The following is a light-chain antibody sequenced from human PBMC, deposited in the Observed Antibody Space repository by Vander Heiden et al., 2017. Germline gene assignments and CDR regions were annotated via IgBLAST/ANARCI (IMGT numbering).Light chain of an antibody. Sequence: QSVLTQPPSVSGAPGQRVTISCTGSRYNIGAGYEVQWYQQLPGTAPKVLIYANGNRPSGVPDRFSGSKSGTSASLAITGLQVEDEADYYCQSYDSSLSGYVFGTGTKVTVL. CDR2: ANG. J-gene: IGLJ1*01. CDR1: RYNIGAGYE. CDR3: QSYDSSLSGYV. V-gene: IGLV1-40*01.